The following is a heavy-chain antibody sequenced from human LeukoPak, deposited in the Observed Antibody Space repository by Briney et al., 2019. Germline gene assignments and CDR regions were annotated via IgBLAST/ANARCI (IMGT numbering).Heavy chain of an antibody. Sequence: PSETLSLTCTVSGGSISSYYWSWIRQTPGKGLEWIGYIYYSGSTNYNPSLKSRVTISVDTSKNQFSLKLSSVTAADTAVYYCAGSGSYYDFDYWGQGTLVTVSS. J-gene: IGHJ4*02. V-gene: IGHV4-59*08. CDR1: GGSISSYY. D-gene: IGHD1-26*01. CDR3: AGSGSYYDFDY. CDR2: IYYSGST.